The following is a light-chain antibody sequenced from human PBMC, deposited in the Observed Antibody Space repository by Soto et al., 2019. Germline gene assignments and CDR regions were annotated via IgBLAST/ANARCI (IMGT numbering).Light chain of an antibody. Sequence: QSALTQPASVSGSPGQSITISCTGTSSDVGGYNYVSWYQQRPGKVPQLIIYEVSNRPSGIAARFSGSKSGNTASLTISGLQAEEEADYYCNSYTSSSTVVFGGGTKLTVL. CDR1: SSDVGGYNY. CDR2: EVS. CDR3: NSYTSSSTVV. J-gene: IGLJ2*01. V-gene: IGLV2-14*01.